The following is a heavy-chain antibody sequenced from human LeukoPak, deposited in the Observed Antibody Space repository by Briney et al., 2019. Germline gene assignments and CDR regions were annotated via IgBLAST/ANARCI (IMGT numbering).Heavy chain of an antibody. V-gene: IGHV3-23*01. D-gene: IGHD6-19*01. Sequence: GGSLRLSCAASGFTFSSYAMSWVRQAPGKGLEWVSAISGSGGSTYYADPVKGRFTISRDNSKNTPYLQMNSLRAEDTAVYYCAKDSPPGYSSGWYWFDPWGQGTLVTVSS. CDR1: GFTFSSYA. CDR3: AKDSPPGYSSGWYWFDP. CDR2: ISGSGGST. J-gene: IGHJ5*02.